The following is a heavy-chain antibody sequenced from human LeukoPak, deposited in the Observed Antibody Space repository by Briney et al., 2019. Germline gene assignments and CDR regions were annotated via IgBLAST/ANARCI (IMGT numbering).Heavy chain of an antibody. CDR1: GGSISGYY. Sequence: PSETLSLTCTVSGGSISGYYWNWIRQPPGKGLDWIGYIYYTGSTNYNPSLKSRVTISVDTSKNQFSLKLSSVTAADTAVYYCAREDTAMEYGGCFDYWGQGTLVTVSS. CDR3: AREDTAMEYGGCFDY. V-gene: IGHV4-59*01. CDR2: IYYTGST. J-gene: IGHJ4*02. D-gene: IGHD5-18*01.